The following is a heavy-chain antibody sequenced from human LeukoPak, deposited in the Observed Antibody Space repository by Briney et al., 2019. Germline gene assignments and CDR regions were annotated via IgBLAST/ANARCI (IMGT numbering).Heavy chain of an antibody. V-gene: IGHV3-30*18. Sequence: PGRSLRLSCAASGFTFSSYGMHWVRQAPGRGLEWVAVISYDRSNKYYADSVKGRFTISRDNSKNTLYLQMNSLRAEDTAVYYCAKGGYYYDSSGYSWGQGILVTVSS. D-gene: IGHD3-22*01. CDR3: AKGGYYYDSSGYS. J-gene: IGHJ4*02. CDR1: GFTFSSYG. CDR2: ISYDRSNK.